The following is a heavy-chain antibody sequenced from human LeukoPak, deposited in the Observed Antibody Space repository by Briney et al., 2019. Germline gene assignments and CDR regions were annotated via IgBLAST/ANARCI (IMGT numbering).Heavy chain of an antibody. CDR3: AKDGPLLWFGPTDA. CDR2: VSSTGSGT. D-gene: IGHD3-10*01. J-gene: IGHJ5*02. Sequence: PGGSLRLSCVASGFTFSTYGMSWVRQAPGKGLEWVAAVSSTGSGTYYPDSLKGRFIISRDNSQNTVFLQMNSLRPEDTAFYFCAKDGPLLWFGPTDAWGQGILVTDSS. V-gene: IGHV3-23*01. CDR1: GFTFSTYG.